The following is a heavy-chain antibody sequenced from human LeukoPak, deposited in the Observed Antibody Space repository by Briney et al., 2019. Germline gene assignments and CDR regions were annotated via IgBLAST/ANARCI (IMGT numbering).Heavy chain of an antibody. D-gene: IGHD6-19*01. J-gene: IGHJ4*02. Sequence: GGSLRLSCAASGITFSSHAMSWVRQAPGKGLEWVSAISGSGGSTYYADSVKGRFTISRDNSKNTLYLQMNSLRAEDTAVYYCAKAVAVARYAQLDYWGQGTLVTVSS. CDR2: ISGSGGST. CDR3: AKAVAVARYAQLDY. CDR1: GITFSSHA. V-gene: IGHV3-23*01.